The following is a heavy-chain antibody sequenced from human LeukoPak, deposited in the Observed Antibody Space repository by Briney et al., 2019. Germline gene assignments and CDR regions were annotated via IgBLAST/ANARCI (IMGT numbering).Heavy chain of an antibody. D-gene: IGHD4-17*01. J-gene: IGHJ6*03. V-gene: IGHV3-30*02. CDR3: ARGIRLRVGGGLNYYYMDV. CDR1: GFTFSSYG. CDR2: IRYDGSNK. Sequence: GGSLRLSCAASGFTFSSYGMHWVRQAPGKGLEWVAFIRYDGSNKYYADSVKGRFTISRDNSKNTLYLQMNSLRAEDTAVYYCARGIRLRVGGGLNYYYMDVWGKGTTVTVSS.